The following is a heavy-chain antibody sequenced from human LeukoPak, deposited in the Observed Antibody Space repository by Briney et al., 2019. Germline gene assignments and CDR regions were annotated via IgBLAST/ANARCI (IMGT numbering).Heavy chain of an antibody. D-gene: IGHD3-22*01. CDR1: GYTFTGYY. CDR3: AHSYDFDSSGYPRPPAF. J-gene: IGHJ4*02. V-gene: IGHV1-2*02. Sequence: ASVKVSCKASGYTFTGYYMHWVRQAPGQGLEWMGWINPNSGGTNYAQKFQGRVTMTRDTSISTAYMELSRLRSDDTAVYYCAHSYDFDSSGYPRPPAFWGQGTLVTVSS. CDR2: INPNSGGT.